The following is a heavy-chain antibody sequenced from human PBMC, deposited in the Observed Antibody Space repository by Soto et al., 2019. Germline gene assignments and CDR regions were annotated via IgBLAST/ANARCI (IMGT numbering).Heavy chain of an antibody. CDR3: AKALVVAQVTYNWLDP. D-gene: IGHD2-15*01. CDR2: IWYDGSLK. CDR1: GFTFSRNN. J-gene: IGHJ5*02. V-gene: IGHV3-33*06. Sequence: LRLSCAASGFTFSRNNMHWVRQAPGKGLEWVGVIWYDGSLKYYADSVKGRFTISRDNSKNTLYLEMDSLRAEDTAVYYCAKALVVAQVTYNWLDPWGQGTLVTVYS.